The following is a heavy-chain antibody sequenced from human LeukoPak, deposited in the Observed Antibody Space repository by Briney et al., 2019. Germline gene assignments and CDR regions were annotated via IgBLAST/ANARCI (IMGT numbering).Heavy chain of an antibody. Sequence: ASVKVSCKASGCTFTGYYMHWVRQAPGQGPEWMGWINPNSGGTNNAQKFQGRVTMTRDTSISTAYMELGRLRSDDTAVYYCVRGVEKFDYWGQGTLVTVSS. CDR1: GCTFTGYY. CDR3: VRGVEKFDY. J-gene: IGHJ4*02. V-gene: IGHV1-2*02. D-gene: IGHD3-10*01. CDR2: INPNSGGT.